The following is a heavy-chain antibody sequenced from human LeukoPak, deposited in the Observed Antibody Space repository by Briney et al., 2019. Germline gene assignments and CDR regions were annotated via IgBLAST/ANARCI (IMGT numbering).Heavy chain of an antibody. CDR1: GFTFDDYA. D-gene: IGHD2-8*02. Sequence: PGGSLRLSCAAAGFTFDDYAMHLVRQAPGKGLEWVSGISWNSGSIGYADSVKGRFTISRDNAKNSLYLQMNSLRAEDTALYYCAKDNLTESYYFDYWGQGTLVTVSS. J-gene: IGHJ4*02. CDR3: AKDNLTESYYFDY. CDR2: ISWNSGSI. V-gene: IGHV3-9*01.